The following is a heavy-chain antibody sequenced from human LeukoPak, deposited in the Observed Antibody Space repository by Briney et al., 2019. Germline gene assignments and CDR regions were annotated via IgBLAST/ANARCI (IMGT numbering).Heavy chain of an antibody. CDR1: GGSISSRSYY. CDR2: IYYSGRT. Sequence: SETLSLTCTVSGGSISSRSYYWGWIRQPPGEGLEWIGSIYYSGRTYYNPSLKSRVTISVDTSKNQFSLKLSSVTAADTAVYYCATMGIDPTWTWFDPWGQGTLVTVSS. D-gene: IGHD1-26*01. J-gene: IGHJ5*02. V-gene: IGHV4-39*01. CDR3: ATMGIDPTWTWFDP.